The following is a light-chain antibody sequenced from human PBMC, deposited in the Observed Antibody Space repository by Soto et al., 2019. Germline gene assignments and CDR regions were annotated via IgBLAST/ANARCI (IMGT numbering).Light chain of an antibody. CDR1: QSVNIY. J-gene: IGKJ4*01. V-gene: IGKV3D-15*01. CDR2: GAS. Sequence: DIVMTQSLATLSVSPGERATLSCRASQSVNIYLAWYQQKPGQAPRLLIFGASYRATGIPARFSGSGSGTEFNLAISSLQSEDFAVYVCRQYDDWLRLTFGGGTKVEIK. CDR3: RQYDDWLRLT.